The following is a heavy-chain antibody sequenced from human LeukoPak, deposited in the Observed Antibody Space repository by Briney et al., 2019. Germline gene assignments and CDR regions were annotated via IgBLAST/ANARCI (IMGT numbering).Heavy chain of an antibody. J-gene: IGHJ4*02. CDR2: IRSKANSYAT. CDR3: TRPVKDMITGEG. Sequence: PGGSLRLSCAASGFTFSGSAMHWVRQASGKGLEWVGRIRSKANSYATAYAASVKGRFTISRDDSKNTAYLQMNSLKTEDTAVYYCTRPVKDMITGEGWGQGTLVTVSS. V-gene: IGHV3-73*01. CDR1: GFTFSGSA. D-gene: IGHD3-16*01.